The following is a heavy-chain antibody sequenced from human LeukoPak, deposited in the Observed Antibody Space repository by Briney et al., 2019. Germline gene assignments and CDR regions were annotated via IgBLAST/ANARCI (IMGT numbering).Heavy chain of an antibody. CDR3: ARGISEYSSGWLPYFDY. CDR1: GYTFTGYY. CDR2: INPNSGGT. Sequence: ASVKVSCKASGYTFTGYYMHWVRQAPGQGLEWMGWINPNSGGTNYAQKFQGRVTMTRDTSTSTVYMELSSLRSEDTAVYYCARGISEYSSGWLPYFDYWGQGTLVTVSS. V-gene: IGHV1-2*02. J-gene: IGHJ4*02. D-gene: IGHD6-19*01.